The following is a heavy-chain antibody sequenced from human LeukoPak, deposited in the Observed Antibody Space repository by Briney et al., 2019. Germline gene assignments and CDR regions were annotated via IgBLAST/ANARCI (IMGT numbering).Heavy chain of an antibody. D-gene: IGHD1-26*01. V-gene: IGHV4-59*08. CDR3: ARLSIVGATNFDY. CDR1: GGSLTTHY. CDR2: LHHSGNP. J-gene: IGHJ4*02. Sequence: SETLSLTCTVSGGSLTTHYWRWIRHPPGKGPEWIGYLHHSGNPNYNPSLKSRVTMSLDTSENQLSLKLSSVTAADTAMYYCARLSIVGATNFDYWGQGTLVTVSS.